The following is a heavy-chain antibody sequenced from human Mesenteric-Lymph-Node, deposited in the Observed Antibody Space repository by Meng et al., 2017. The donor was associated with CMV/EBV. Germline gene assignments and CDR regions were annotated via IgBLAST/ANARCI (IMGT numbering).Heavy chain of an antibody. CDR3: ARVSSPGGLKALGWFHP. D-gene: IGHD6-6*01. Sequence: SETLSLTCGVSDDSISSSDWWGWVRQPPGKGLEWIGEIYHSGNTNYNPSLKSRVTISVDKSNNQFSLKLSSVTAADTAVYYCARVSSPGGLKALGWFHPWGQGTLVTVSS. J-gene: IGHJ5*02. CDR1: DDSISSSDW. V-gene: IGHV4-4*02. CDR2: IYHSGNT.